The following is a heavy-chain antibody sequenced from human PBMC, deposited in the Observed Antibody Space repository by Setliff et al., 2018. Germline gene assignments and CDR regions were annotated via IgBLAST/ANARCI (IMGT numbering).Heavy chain of an antibody. CDR3: ARSPPNRGVGQGHYMDV. Sequence: ASVKVSCKASGYPFTSNAIHWVRQAPGQRLEWMGFIYTDNGNTKYSKNFQDRVAITRDTSTSTAYVEVRSLTSDDTAVYYCARSPPNRGVGQGHYMDVWGIGTTVTVSS. CDR1: GYPFTSNA. J-gene: IGHJ6*03. D-gene: IGHD1-26*01. V-gene: IGHV1-3*04. CDR2: IYTDNGNT.